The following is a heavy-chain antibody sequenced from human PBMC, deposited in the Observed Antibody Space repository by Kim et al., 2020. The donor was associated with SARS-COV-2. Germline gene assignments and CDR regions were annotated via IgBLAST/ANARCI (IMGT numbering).Heavy chain of an antibody. D-gene: IGHD3-22*01. CDR1: GFTFSSYS. CDR3: ARGYLSYYYDSSGYYYQGYLDY. Sequence: GGSLRLSCAASGFTFSSYSMNWVRQAPGKGLEWVSSISSSSSYIYYADSVKGRFTISRDNAKNSLYLQMNSLRAEDTAVYYCARGYLSYYYDSSGYYYQGYLDYWGQGTLVTVSS. J-gene: IGHJ4*02. CDR2: ISSSSSYI. V-gene: IGHV3-21*01.